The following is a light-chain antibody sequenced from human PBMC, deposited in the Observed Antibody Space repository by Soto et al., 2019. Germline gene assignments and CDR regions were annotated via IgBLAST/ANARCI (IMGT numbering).Light chain of an antibody. CDR3: QQRHMWPIT. V-gene: IGKV3-11*01. J-gene: IGKJ5*01. CDR2: DAY. CDR1: QSFRGL. Sequence: EVLLTQSPVTLSLSPGERSTLSCRASQSFRGLLAWYQQKPGQAPRLLIYDAYNRATSIPPRFSGSGSGTDFTLTISSLEPEDSAVYYCQQRHMWPITFGQGTRLEIK.